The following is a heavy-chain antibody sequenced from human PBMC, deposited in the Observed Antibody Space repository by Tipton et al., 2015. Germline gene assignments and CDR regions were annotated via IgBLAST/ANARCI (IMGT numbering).Heavy chain of an antibody. J-gene: IGHJ4*02. Sequence: QLVQSGAEVKKPGESLKISCTGSGYTFTNYWIAWVRQMPGKGLEWMGIIYPGDSDVRYSPSFQGQVTISVDKSTNTAYLQWSSLRASDSAMFYCARRLPYFEWSKVYYFDYWGQGSPVTVSP. D-gene: IGHD3-9*01. V-gene: IGHV5-51*01. CDR2: IYPGDSDV. CDR3: ARRLPYFEWSKVYYFDY. CDR1: GYTFTNYW.